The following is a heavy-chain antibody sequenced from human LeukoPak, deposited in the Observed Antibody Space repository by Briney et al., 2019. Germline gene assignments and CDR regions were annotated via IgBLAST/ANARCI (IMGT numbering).Heavy chain of an antibody. Sequence: SETLSLTCTVSGGSISSGGYYWSWIRQHPGKGLEWIGYIYYSGSTYYNPSLKSRVTISVDTSKNQFSLKLSSVTAADTAVYYCARDESNAEYFQHWGQGTLVTVSS. CDR3: ARDESNAEYFQH. CDR1: GGSISSGGYY. CDR2: IYYSGST. V-gene: IGHV4-30-4*08. J-gene: IGHJ1*01.